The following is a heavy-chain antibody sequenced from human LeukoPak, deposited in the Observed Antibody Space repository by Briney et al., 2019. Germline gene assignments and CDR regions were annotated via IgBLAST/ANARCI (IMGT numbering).Heavy chain of an antibody. CDR2: IKEDGSEK. CDR1: GFTFSSYW. J-gene: IGHJ5*02. CDR3: ARVGLGVGSGRKASGFDP. Sequence: PGGSLRLSCVASGFTFSSYWMSWVRQAPGKGLEWVANIKEDGSEKDYVDSVKGRFTISRDNTKNSLYLQMNSLRAEDTAVYYCARVGLGVGSGRKASGFDPWGQGTLVTVSS. D-gene: IGHD3-10*01. V-gene: IGHV3-7*01.